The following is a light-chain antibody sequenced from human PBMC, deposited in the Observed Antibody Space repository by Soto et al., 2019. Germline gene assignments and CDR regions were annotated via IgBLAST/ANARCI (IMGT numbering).Light chain of an antibody. CDR1: GSDVGDYIY. Sequence: QSALTQPASVSGSPGQSITISCTGTGSDVGDYIYVSWYQQHPGKAPKLMIFEVSNRPSGVSDRFSGSKSGNTASLTISGVQAEDEADYYCISFTNSHIYVFGTGTKLTVL. CDR3: ISFTNSHIYV. V-gene: IGLV2-14*01. J-gene: IGLJ1*01. CDR2: EVS.